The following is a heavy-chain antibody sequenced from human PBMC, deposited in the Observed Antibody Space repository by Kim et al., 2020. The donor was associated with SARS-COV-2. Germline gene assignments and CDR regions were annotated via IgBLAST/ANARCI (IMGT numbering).Heavy chain of an antibody. V-gene: IGHV4-39*01. D-gene: IGHD3-9*01. Sequence: SETLSRTCTVSGGSISSSSYYWGWIRQPPGKGLEWIGSIYYSGSTYYNPSLKSRVTISVDTSKNQFSLKLSSVTAADTAVYYCATIFLLRYFDWLGARSSFDYWGQGTLVTVSS. CDR2: IYYSGST. CDR3: ATIFLLRYFDWLGARSSFDY. J-gene: IGHJ4*02. CDR1: GGSISSSSYY.